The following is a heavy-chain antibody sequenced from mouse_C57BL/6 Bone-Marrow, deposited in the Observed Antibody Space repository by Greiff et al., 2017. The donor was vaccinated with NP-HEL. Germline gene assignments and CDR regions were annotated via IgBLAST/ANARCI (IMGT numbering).Heavy chain of an antibody. CDR3: ARHEDTYDGYHAWFAY. CDR1: GYTFTEYT. CDR2: FYPGSGSI. J-gene: IGHJ3*01. Sequence: VKLQQSGAELVKPGASVKLSCKASGYTFTEYTIHWVKQRSGQGLEWIGWFYPGSGSIKYNEKFKDKATLTADKSSSTVYMELSRLTSEDSAVYFCARHEDTYDGYHAWFAYWGQGTLVTVTA. V-gene: IGHV1-62-2*01. D-gene: IGHD2-3*01.